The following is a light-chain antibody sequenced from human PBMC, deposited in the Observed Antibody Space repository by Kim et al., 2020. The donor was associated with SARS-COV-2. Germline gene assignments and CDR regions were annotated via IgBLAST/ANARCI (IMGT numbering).Light chain of an antibody. Sequence: GQKVTISCSGSFSNIGNNYVSWYQQLPGTAPKLLIFDNDHRPSRIPDRFSASKSGTSATLDISGLQTGDEADYYCATWDTSLGAGVFGGGTKLTVL. CDR1: FSNIGNNY. V-gene: IGLV1-51*01. J-gene: IGLJ2*01. CDR3: ATWDTSLGAGV. CDR2: DND.